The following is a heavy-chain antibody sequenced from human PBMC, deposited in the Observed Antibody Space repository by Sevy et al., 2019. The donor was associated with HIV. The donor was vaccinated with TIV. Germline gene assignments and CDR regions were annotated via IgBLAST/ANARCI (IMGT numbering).Heavy chain of an antibody. CDR3: ARKVGDM. J-gene: IGHJ3*01. Sequence: GGSLRRSCAASGFTFSDYWMSWVRQAPGKGLEWVANIKQDGSQKYFVDSVKGRFTISRDNAKNSLYLQMDNLRAEDTAVYYCARKVGDMWGQGTMVTVSS. CDR1: GFTFSDYW. V-gene: IGHV3-7*01. D-gene: IGHD1-26*01. CDR2: IKQDGSQK.